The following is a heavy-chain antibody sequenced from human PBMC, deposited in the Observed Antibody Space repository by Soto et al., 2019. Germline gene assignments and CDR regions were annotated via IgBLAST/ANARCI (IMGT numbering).Heavy chain of an antibody. Sequence: DVKLLESGGNLVQPGGSLRLSCAASGFTFSSYAMTWVRQAPGKGLEWVSATSGSGDYTYYADFVKGRFTISRDNSKNPLYLQMNSLRAEDTXLXXCXXGSGSASYPNNLHYWGQGTLVTVSS. D-gene: IGHD3-10*01. J-gene: IGHJ4*02. CDR2: TSGSGDYT. CDR1: GFTFSSYA. V-gene: IGHV3-23*01. CDR3: XXGSGSASYPNNLHY.